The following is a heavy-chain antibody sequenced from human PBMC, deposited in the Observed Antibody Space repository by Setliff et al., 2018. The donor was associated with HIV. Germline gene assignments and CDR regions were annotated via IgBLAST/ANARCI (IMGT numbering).Heavy chain of an antibody. CDR3: TKGHYTTSG. V-gene: IGHV3-7*01. J-gene: IGHJ4*02. CDR2: IKADGSEK. Sequence: GGSLRLSCAASGFTFTSYWMSWVRQAPGKGLEWVANIKADGSEKYYVDSVKGRFTISRDNSNNTLYLQMNSLTPEDTAVYHCTKGHYTTSGWGQGTVVTVSS. CDR1: GFTFTSYW. D-gene: IGHD3-10*01.